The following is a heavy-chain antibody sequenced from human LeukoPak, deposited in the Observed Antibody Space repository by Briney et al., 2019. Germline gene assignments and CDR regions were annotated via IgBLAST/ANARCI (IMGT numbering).Heavy chain of an antibody. CDR1: GGTFISYA. J-gene: IGHJ4*02. CDR2: IIPIFGTA. CDR3: ARSRGSGSYTYYFDY. D-gene: IGHD3-10*01. Sequence: ASVKVSCKASGGTFISYAISWVRQAPGQGLEWMGGIIPIFGTANYAQKFQGRVTITADESTSTAYMELSSLRSEDTAVYYCARSRGSGSYTYYFDYWGQGTLVTVSS. V-gene: IGHV1-69*13.